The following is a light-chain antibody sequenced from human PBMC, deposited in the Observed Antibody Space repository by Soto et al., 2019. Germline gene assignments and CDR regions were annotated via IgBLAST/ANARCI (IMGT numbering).Light chain of an antibody. CDR2: RVS. CDR3: QQYNNWPPIT. J-gene: IGKJ5*01. V-gene: IGKV3-20*01. CDR1: QSVSNRY. Sequence: EVVLTQSPGTLSLSPGEGATLSCRASQSVSNRYFAWYQQKPGQAPRLLIYRVSSRATGIPDRFSGSGSGTDFTLTISRLEPEDFAVYYCQQYNNWPPITFGQGTRLEIK.